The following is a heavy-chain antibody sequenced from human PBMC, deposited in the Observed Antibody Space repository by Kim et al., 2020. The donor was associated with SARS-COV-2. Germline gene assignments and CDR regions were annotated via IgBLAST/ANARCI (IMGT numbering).Heavy chain of an antibody. J-gene: IGHJ4*02. Sequence: GGSLRLSCAASGFTFSSYGMHWVRQAPGKGLEWVSVISYDGSNKYYADSVKGRFTISRDNSKNTLYLQMNSLRAEDTALYYCAIEMITFGGVIPEDYWGQGTLVTVSS. CDR2: ISYDGSNK. V-gene: IGHV3-33*05. D-gene: IGHD3-16*02. CDR3: AIEMITFGGVIPEDY. CDR1: GFTFSSYG.